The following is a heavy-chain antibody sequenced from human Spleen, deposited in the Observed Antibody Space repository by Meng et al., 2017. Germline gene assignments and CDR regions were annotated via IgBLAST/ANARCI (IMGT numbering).Heavy chain of an antibody. CDR3: AREGLDP. Sequence: QVQLVQSGAEVKKPGASVKVSCKASGYTFTTYYIHWVRQAPGQGLEWMGRINPNSGGTDYAQKFQGRITMTTNTSISTAYMELSSLTSEDTAVYYCAREGLDPWGQGTLVTVSS. J-gene: IGHJ5*02. CDR2: INPNSGGT. V-gene: IGHV1-2*06. CDR1: GYTFTTYY.